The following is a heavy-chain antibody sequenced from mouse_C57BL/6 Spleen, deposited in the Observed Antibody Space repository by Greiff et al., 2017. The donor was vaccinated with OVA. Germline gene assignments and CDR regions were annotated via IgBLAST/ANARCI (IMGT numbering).Heavy chain of an antibody. V-gene: IGHV5-9-1*02. CDR1: GFTFSSYA. J-gene: IGHJ1*03. CDR3: TRALDYYYGSCDDWWFDV. CDR2: ISSGGDYI. D-gene: IGHD1-1*01. Sequence: EVQVVESGEGLVKPGGSLKLSCAASGFTFSSYAMSWVRQTPEKRLEWVAYISSGGDYINYADTVKGRFTIPRDHARTTLYLPMSSLKSEDTAMYYCTRALDYYYGSCDDWWFDVWGTGTTVTVSS.